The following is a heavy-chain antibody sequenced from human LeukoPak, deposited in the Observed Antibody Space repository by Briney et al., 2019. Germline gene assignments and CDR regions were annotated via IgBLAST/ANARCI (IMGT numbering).Heavy chain of an antibody. CDR3: ARGYYDSSGYYYRVQNYFDY. CDR1: GGSFSGYY. J-gene: IGHJ4*02. CDR2: INDSGST. Sequence: PSETLSLTWAVYGGSFSGYYWSWIRQPPGEGLEWIGVINDSGSTNYNPSLKSRVTISVDTSKNQSSLKPSSVTAADTAVYYCARGYYDSSGYYYRVQNYFDYWGQGTLVTVSS. V-gene: IGHV4-34*01. D-gene: IGHD3-22*01.